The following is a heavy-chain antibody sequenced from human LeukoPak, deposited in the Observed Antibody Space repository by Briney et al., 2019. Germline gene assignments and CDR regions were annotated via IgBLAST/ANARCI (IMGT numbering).Heavy chain of an antibody. D-gene: IGHD3-10*01. CDR2: INHSGST. Sequence: SETLSLTCAVYGGSFSGYYWSWIRQPPGKGLEWIGEINHSGSTNYNPSLKSRVNISVDTSKNQFSLKLSSVTAADTAVYYCARAVYGSGSYSGMDVWGQGTTVTVSS. J-gene: IGHJ6*02. V-gene: IGHV4-34*01. CDR3: ARAVYGSGSYSGMDV. CDR1: GGSFSGYY.